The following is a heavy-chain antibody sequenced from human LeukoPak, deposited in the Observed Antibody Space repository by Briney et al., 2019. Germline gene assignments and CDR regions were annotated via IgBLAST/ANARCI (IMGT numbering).Heavy chain of an antibody. Sequence: PGGSLRLSCAASGFTFSSYAMSWVRQAPGKGLKWVSAISGSGGSTYYADSVKGRFTISRDNSKNTLYLQMNSLRAEDTAVYYCAKERYIVVVPAAMVDYWGQGTLVTVSS. CDR1: GFTFSSYA. D-gene: IGHD2-2*01. CDR2: ISGSGGST. V-gene: IGHV3-23*01. CDR3: AKERYIVVVPAAMVDY. J-gene: IGHJ4*02.